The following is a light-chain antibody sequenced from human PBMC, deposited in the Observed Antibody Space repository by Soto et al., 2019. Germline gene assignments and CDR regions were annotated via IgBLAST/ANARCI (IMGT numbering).Light chain of an antibody. J-gene: IGKJ2*01. CDR3: QQYENWPRT. CDR1: QNIHIN. Sequence: VVLTQCPVTPSVSPGDTATLSCRSSQNIHINIAWYQQKPGQAPTLLIYGVSARAPGVPARFGGTGSGTEFTLTIRNLQPEDFGVYYCQQYENWPRTFGQGTK. CDR2: GVS. V-gene: IGKV3-15*01.